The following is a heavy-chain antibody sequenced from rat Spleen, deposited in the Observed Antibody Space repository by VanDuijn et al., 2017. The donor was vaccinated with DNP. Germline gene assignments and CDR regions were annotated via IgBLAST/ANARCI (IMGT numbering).Heavy chain of an antibody. D-gene: IGHD1-2*01. J-gene: IGHJ2*01. CDR2: MWSGGGT. CDR3: VREGAALDN. V-gene: IGHV2S63*01. Sequence: EVQLKESGPGLVQPSQTLSLTCTVSGFSLTDYNVHWVRQPPGKGLEWMGVMWSGGGTDYNSALKSRLSISRDTSKNQVFLKMNSLQSEDTTTYYCVREGAALDNWGQGVMVTVSS. CDR1: GFSLTDYN.